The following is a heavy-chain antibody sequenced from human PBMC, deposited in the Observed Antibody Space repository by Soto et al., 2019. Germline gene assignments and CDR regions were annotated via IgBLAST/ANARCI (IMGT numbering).Heavy chain of an antibody. CDR2: SSGGGGPT. J-gene: IGHJ1*01. Sequence: EVQLLESGVGLVQPGGSLRLSCTVSGFSISSSAFSWVRQTPGKGLEWVSASSGGGGPTHYADSVKGRFTISRDNSKNTLYLQINSLRAEDTAVYYCAKNDWSVYPLGGFWGRGTLVSVSS. CDR3: AKNDWSVYPLGGF. CDR1: GFSISSSA. D-gene: IGHD3-3*01. V-gene: IGHV3-23*01.